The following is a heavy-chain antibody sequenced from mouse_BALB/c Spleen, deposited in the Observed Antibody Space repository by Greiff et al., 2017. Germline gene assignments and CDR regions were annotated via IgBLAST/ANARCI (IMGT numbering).Heavy chain of an antibody. CDR1: GFSLTSYG. D-gene: IGHD1-1*01. Sequence: QVQLQQSGPSLVQPSQSLSITCTVSGFSLTSYGVHWVRQSPGKGLEWLGVIWRGGSTDYNAAFMSRLSITTDNSKSQVFFKMNSLQADDTAIYYCASPYYGSRDYAMDYWGQGTSVTVSS. CDR2: IWRGGST. CDR3: ASPYYGSRDYAMDY. J-gene: IGHJ4*01. V-gene: IGHV2-5-1*01.